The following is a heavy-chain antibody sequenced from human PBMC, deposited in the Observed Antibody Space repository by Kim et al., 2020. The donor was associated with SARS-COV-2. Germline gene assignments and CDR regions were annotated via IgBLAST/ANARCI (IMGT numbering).Heavy chain of an antibody. Sequence: GGSLRLSCAASGFTFSNYAMSWVRQAPGKGLEWVSGISSSGDSTYFADSVKGRFTISRDNSKNTLYLQMNSLRAEDTAVYYCANSYAVQGGSFYYWRRG. CDR2: ISSSGDST. V-gene: IGHV3-23*01. D-gene: IGHD5-18*01. CDR1: GFTFSNYA. CDR3: ANSYAVQGGSFYY. J-gene: IGHJ4*01.